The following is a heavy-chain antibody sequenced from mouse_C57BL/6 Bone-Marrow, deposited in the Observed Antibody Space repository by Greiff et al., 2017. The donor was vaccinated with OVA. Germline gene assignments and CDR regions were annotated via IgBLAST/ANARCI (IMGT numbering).Heavy chain of an antibody. V-gene: IGHV1-76*01. CDR1: GYTFTDYY. D-gene: IGHD1-1*01. J-gene: IGHJ4*01. Sequence: VQLQQSGAELVRPGASVKLSCKASGYTFTDYYINWVKQRPGQGLEWIARIYPGSGNTYYNEKFKGKATLTAEKSSSTAYMQLSSLTSEDSAVYFCARADYYGSSYDAMDYWGQGTSVIVSS. CDR2: IYPGSGNT. CDR3: ARADYYGSSYDAMDY.